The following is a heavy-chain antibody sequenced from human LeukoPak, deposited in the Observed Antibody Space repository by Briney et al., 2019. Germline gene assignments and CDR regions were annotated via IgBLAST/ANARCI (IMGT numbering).Heavy chain of an antibody. CDR3: AREGCSGGSCYSPVRPYYGMDV. CDR2: INPSGGST. V-gene: IGHV1-46*01. J-gene: IGHJ6*04. D-gene: IGHD2-15*01. CDR1: GYTFTSYY. Sequence: ASVKVSCKASGYTFTSYYMHWVRQAPGQGLEWMGIINPSGGSTSYAQKFQGRVTMTRDTSTSTVYMELSSLRSEDTAVYYCAREGCSGGSCYSPVRPYYGMDVWGKGTTVTVSS.